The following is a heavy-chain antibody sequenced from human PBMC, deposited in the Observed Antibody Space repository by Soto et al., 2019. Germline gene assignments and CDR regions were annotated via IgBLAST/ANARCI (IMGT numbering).Heavy chain of an antibody. CDR1: GGSISSNNYY. J-gene: IGHJ4*02. CDR3: ARRTTPVRYYFDY. V-gene: IGHV4-39*01. CDR2: IYNTGST. Sequence: QLQLQESGPGLVKPSETLSLTCTVSGGSISSNNYYWGWIRQPPGKGLEWIGTIYNTGSTYYNPSLKSRVTIFVDTSKNQFSLKLSSVTAADTAVYYCARRTTPVRYYFDYWGQGTLVTVSS. D-gene: IGHD1-1*01.